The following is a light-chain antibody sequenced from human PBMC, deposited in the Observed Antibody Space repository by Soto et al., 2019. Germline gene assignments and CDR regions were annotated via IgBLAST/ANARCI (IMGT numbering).Light chain of an antibody. CDR3: CSYAGTYTWV. J-gene: IGLJ3*02. CDR1: SSDVGGYNY. CDR2: DVS. Sequence: QSVLTQPRSVSGSPGQSVTISCTGTSSDVGGYNYVSWYQQHPGKAPKLMIYDVSQRPSGVPNRFSGSKSDNTASLTISGLQAEDEADYYCCSYAGTYTWVFGGGTK. V-gene: IGLV2-11*01.